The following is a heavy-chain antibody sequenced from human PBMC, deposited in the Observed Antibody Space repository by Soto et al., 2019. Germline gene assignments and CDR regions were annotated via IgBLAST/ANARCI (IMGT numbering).Heavy chain of an antibody. CDR1: GCTFSSYA. Sequence: QVHLVQSGAEVKKPGSSVKVSCKASGCTFSSYAISWVRQAPGQGLEWMGGFIPIFGTTNYAQKFQGRVTITSDESTSTAYMELSSLRSEDTAVYYCTRDRGRRYNDGRGYYYSAYWGQGTLFTVSS. CDR3: TRDRGRRYNDGRGYYYSAY. D-gene: IGHD3-22*01. CDR2: FIPIFGTT. J-gene: IGHJ4*02. V-gene: IGHV1-69*01.